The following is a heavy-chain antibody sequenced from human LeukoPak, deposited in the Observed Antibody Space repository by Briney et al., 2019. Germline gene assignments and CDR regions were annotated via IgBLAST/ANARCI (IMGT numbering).Heavy chain of an antibody. V-gene: IGHV4-61*02. Sequence: SETLSLTCTVSGGSISSGSYYWRWIRQPAGKGLEWIGRIYTSESTNYNPSLKSRVTIPVDTSKNQFSLKLSSVTAADTAVYYCARIAIKQLELFDYYYYMDVWGKGTTVTVSS. CDR1: GGSISSGSYY. D-gene: IGHD6-13*01. CDR3: ARIAIKQLELFDYYYYMDV. J-gene: IGHJ6*03. CDR2: IYTSEST.